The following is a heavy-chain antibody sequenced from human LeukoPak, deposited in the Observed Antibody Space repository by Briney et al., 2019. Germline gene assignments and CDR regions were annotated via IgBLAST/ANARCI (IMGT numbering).Heavy chain of an antibody. CDR3: AKDRNSWPTNFDS. D-gene: IGHD2/OR15-2a*01. J-gene: IGHJ4*02. V-gene: IGHV3-23*01. Sequence: PGGSLRLSCAASGFTFSTYAVNWVRQAPGKGLEWVSAISSSGGTTYYAGSVKGRFSISRDNSKNMLYLQMNSLRVEDTAVYYCAKDRNSWPTNFDSWGQGTLVTVSA. CDR2: ISSSGGTT. CDR1: GFTFSTYA.